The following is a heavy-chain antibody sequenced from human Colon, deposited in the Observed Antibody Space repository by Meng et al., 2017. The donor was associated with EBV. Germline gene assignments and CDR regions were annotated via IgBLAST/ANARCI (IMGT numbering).Heavy chain of an antibody. D-gene: IGHD6-19*01. J-gene: IGHJ4*02. CDR1: GWSFWGYY. V-gene: IGHV4-34*01. Sequence: QVQLQQWGAGLLTPSEXLSLSCAVYGWSFWGYYWTWSRQPPGKGLEWVAEINYSGNTTYSPSLKSRVTISIDTSKNQFSLKLSSVTAADTAIYYCARRLAALDYWGQGTLVTVSS. CDR2: INYSGNT. CDR3: ARRLAALDY.